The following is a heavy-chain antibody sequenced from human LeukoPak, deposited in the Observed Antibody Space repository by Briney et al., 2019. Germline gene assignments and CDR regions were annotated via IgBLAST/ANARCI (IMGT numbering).Heavy chain of an antibody. Sequence: SETLSLTCAVYGGSFNGYYWSWIRQPPGKGLEWIGEITHSGSTTYNPSLKSRVTISVDTSKNQFSLRLSSVTAADTAAYYCARRGSFTLFGAGDVYYMDVWSKGTTVTVSS. CDR1: GGSFNGYY. D-gene: IGHD3-3*01. V-gene: IGHV4-34*01. CDR3: ARRGSFTLFGAGDVYYMDV. J-gene: IGHJ6*03. CDR2: ITHSGST.